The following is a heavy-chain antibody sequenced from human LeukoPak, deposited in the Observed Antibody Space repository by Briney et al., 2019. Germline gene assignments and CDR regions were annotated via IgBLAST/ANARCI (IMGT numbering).Heavy chain of an antibody. D-gene: IGHD5-18*01. Sequence: PGGSLRLSCAASGFTVSTNCMTWVRQAPGKGLEWVSTICSGGTTYYADSVMGRFTISRHNSRNTLYLQMNSLRAEDTAVYYCARVDTVMAYYFDLWGQGTLVTVSS. J-gene: IGHJ4*02. CDR1: GFTVSTNC. V-gene: IGHV3-53*04. CDR2: ICSGGTT. CDR3: ARVDTVMAYYFDL.